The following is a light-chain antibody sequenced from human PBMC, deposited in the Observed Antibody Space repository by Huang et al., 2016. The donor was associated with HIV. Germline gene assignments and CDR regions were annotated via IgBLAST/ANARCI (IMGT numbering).Light chain of an antibody. J-gene: IGKJ2*01. CDR3: QQYHNWPPHT. CDR2: SAS. CDR1: QRVSSN. Sequence: EIVMTQSPATLSVSPGERATLSCRASQRVSSNLAWYQQKPGQAPRRLIYSASSRATGIPARFSGSGSGTEFTLTVSSLQSEDFAVYYCQQYHNWPPHTFGQGTKLEIK. V-gene: IGKV3-15*01.